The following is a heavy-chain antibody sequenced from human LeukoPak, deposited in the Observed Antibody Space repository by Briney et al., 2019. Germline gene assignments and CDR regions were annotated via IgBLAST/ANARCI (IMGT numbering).Heavy chain of an antibody. CDR3: ARHRFASPLDS. CDR1: GVSSSSSY. J-gene: IGHJ4*02. CDR2: IFYTGDS. V-gene: IGHV4-59*08. D-gene: IGHD2-21*01. Sequence: SETLSLTCTVSGVSSSSSYWSWIRQTPGKGLEWIGYIFYTGDSNHNPSFKSRVSISLDTSKNQISLKLSSVTAADTAVYYCARHRFASPLDSWGQGTLVTVSS.